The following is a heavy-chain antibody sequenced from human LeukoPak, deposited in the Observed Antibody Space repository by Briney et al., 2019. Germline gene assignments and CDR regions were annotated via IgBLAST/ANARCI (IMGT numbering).Heavy chain of an antibody. Sequence: PGGSLRLSCAASGFTVSSNYMSWVRQAPGKGLEWVSAITGSGDSTYYADSVKGRFTISRDNSKKTMYLQMNSLRAEDTAVYYCAKERPIYTGYDFDAFDMWGQGIMVAVSS. CDR1: GFTVSSNY. CDR2: ITGSGDST. D-gene: IGHD5-12*01. CDR3: AKERPIYTGYDFDAFDM. V-gene: IGHV3-23*01. J-gene: IGHJ3*02.